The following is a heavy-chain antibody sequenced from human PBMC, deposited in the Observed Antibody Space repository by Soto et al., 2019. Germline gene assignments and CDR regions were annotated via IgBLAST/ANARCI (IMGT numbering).Heavy chain of an antibody. CDR1: GFMFSSYT. J-gene: IGHJ4*02. D-gene: IGHD2-2*01. Sequence: GGSLRLSCTASGFMFSSYTMNWVRQAPGKGLEWVSSVSFRGDIYYADSLEGRFTISRDDAKNSLYLQMNSPRAEDTAVYYCARGCSSASCYYYWGQGTLVTVSS. CDR3: ARGCSSASCYYY. V-gene: IGHV3-21*01. CDR2: VSFRGDI.